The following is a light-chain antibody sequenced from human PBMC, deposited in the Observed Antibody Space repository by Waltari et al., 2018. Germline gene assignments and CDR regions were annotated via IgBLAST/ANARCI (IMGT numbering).Light chain of an antibody. Sequence: DIQMTQSPSSLSASVGDRVTITCRASQRISSYLNWYQQKPGKAPKLLIYAASSLQSGVPSRFSGSGSGTDFTLTISSLQPEDFATYYCQQSYSSPPTFGQGTKVGLK. CDR1: QRISSY. CDR2: AAS. CDR3: QQSYSSPPT. V-gene: IGKV1-39*01. J-gene: IGKJ1*01.